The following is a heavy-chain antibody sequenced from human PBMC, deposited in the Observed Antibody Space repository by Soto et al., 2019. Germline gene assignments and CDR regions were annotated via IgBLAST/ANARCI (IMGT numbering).Heavy chain of an antibody. J-gene: IGHJ5*02. V-gene: IGHV4-59*01. D-gene: IGHD5-12*01. CDR3: ARVRYSGYDYWFDP. CDR1: GGSISSYY. CDR2: IYYSGST. Sequence: SETLSLTCTVSGGSISSYYWSWIRQPPGKGLEWIGYIYYSGSTNYNPSLKSRVTISVDTSKNQFSLKLSSVTAADTAVYYCARVRYSGYDYWFDPWGQGTLVTVSS.